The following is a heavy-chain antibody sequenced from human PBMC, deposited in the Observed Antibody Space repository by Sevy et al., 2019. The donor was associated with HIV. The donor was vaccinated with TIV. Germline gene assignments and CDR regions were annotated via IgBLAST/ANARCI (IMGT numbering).Heavy chain of an antibody. CDR1: GFTFSGYA. J-gene: IGHJ6*02. CDR3: ARRGDWNSDDFDRPPLYHYGMDV. Sequence: GSLRLSCKPSGFTFSGYALHWIRQAPDKRLEWLAVISFDGSNKYYADSLEGRFTISRDNFKDTLYLHMNSLTTDDTAVYFCARRGDWNSDDFDRPPLYHYGMDVWGQGIAVTVSS. V-gene: IGHV3-30*04. CDR2: ISFDGSNK. D-gene: IGHD1-7*01.